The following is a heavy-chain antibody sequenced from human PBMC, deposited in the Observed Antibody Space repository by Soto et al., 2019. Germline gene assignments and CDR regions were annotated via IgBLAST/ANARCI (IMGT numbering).Heavy chain of an antibody. D-gene: IGHD3-3*01. CDR3: ARATDFWSGYSYYYHYMDV. V-gene: IGHV4-31*03. CDR2: IYYSGST. J-gene: IGHJ6*03. Sequence: SETLSLTCTVSGGSISSGGDYWSWIRQHPGKGLEWIGYIYYSGSTYYNPSLKSRVTISVDTSKNQFSLKLSSVTAADTAVYYCARATDFWSGYSYYYHYMDVWGKGTTVTV. CDR1: GGSISSGGDY.